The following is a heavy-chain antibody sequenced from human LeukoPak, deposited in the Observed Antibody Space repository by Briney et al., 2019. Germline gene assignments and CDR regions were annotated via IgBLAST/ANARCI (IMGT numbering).Heavy chain of an antibody. D-gene: IGHD3-3*01. V-gene: IGHV3-21*04. CDR2: ISSSSSYI. CDR3: ANAYDFWSGFIDY. CDR1: GFTFSSYS. Sequence: GGSLRLSCAASGFTFSSYSMNWVRQAPGKGLEWVSSISSSSSYIYYADSVKGRFTISRDNAKNTLYLQMNSLRAEDTAVYYCANAYDFWSGFIDYWGQGTLVTVSS. J-gene: IGHJ4*02.